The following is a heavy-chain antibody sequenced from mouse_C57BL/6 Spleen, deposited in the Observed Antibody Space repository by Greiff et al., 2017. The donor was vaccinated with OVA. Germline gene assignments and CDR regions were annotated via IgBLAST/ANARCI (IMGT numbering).Heavy chain of an antibody. CDR2: IHPNSGST. CDR1: GYTFTSYW. CDR3: AREGGNYPGYFDY. V-gene: IGHV1-64*01. Sequence: QVQLQQPGAELVKPGASVKLSCKASGYTFTSYWMHWVKQRPGQGLEWIGMIHPNSGSTNYNEKFKGKATLTVDKSSSTAYMQLSSLTSEDSAVYYCAREGGNYPGYFDYWGQGTTLTVSS. J-gene: IGHJ2*01. D-gene: IGHD2-1*01.